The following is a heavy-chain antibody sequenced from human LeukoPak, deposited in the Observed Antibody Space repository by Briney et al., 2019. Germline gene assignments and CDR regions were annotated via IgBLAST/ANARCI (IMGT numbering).Heavy chain of an antibody. J-gene: IGHJ4*02. Sequence: SETLSLTCTVSGGSISSSSFYWGWIPQPPGKGLEWIGSIYYSGSTYYNPSLKSRVTKSVDTSKNQFSMKLSSVTAADTAVYYCARGWGDGYNYHYFDYWGQGTLVTVSS. CDR2: IYYSGST. V-gene: IGHV4-39*01. CDR1: GGSISSSSFY. D-gene: IGHD5-24*01. CDR3: ARGWGDGYNYHYFDY.